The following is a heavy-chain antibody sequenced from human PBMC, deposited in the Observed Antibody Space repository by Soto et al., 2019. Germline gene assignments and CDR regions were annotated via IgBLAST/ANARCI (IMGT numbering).Heavy chain of an antibody. J-gene: IGHJ6*03. Sequence: QVQLVQSGAEVRKPGASVTVSCRSSGDSFNDYYIHWVRQAPGQGFEWMGWINPNGGVTKYAQKFQGGVSMTRDTSIRTVYMQLSRLRSDDTAVYYSARESGGATATLDYYYFYMDVWGTGTTVTVSS. D-gene: IGHD5-12*01. V-gene: IGHV1-2*02. CDR2: INPNGGVT. CDR3: ARESGGATATLDYYYFYMDV. CDR1: GDSFNDYY.